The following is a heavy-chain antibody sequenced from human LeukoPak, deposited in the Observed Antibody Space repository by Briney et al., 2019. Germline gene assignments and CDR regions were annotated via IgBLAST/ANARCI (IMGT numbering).Heavy chain of an antibody. Sequence: GGSLRLSCAASGFTFSSYEMNWVRQAPGKGLEWVSYISSSGSTIYYADSVKGRFTISRDNAKKSLYLQMNSLRAEDTAVYYCATLGYCSGGSCYYYGIDVWGKGATVTVSS. CDR1: GFTFSSYE. CDR2: ISSSGSTI. V-gene: IGHV3-48*03. J-gene: IGHJ6*04. D-gene: IGHD2-15*01. CDR3: ATLGYCSGGSCYYYGIDV.